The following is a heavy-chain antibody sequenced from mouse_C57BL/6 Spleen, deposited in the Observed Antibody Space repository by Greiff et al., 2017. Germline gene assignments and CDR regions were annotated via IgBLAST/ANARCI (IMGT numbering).Heavy chain of an antibody. J-gene: IGHJ1*03. V-gene: IGHV1-52*01. CDR1: GYTFPSYW. CDR2: IDPSDSET. D-gene: IGHD1-1*01. Sequence: QVQLQQPGAELVRPGSSVTLSCKASGYTFPSYWMHWVKQRPIQGLEWIGNIDPSDSETHYNQKFKDKATLTVDKSSSTAYMQLSSPTSEYSSVYYCARVVATRKLGYFCVWGTGTTVTVSS. CDR3: ARVVATRKLGYFCV.